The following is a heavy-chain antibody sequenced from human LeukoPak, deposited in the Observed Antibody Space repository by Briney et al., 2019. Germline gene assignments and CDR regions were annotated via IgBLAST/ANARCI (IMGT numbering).Heavy chain of an antibody. CDR1: GGSISSSSYY. J-gene: IGHJ6*02. CDR2: IYYSGST. D-gene: IGHD5-18*01. V-gene: IGHV4-61*05. CDR3: ARVGYLYGMDV. Sequence: SETLSLTCTVSGGSISSSSYYWGWIRQPPGKGLEWIGYIYYSGSTNYNPSLKSRVTISVDTSKNQFSLKLSSVTAADTAVYYCARVGYLYGMDVWGQGTTVTVSS.